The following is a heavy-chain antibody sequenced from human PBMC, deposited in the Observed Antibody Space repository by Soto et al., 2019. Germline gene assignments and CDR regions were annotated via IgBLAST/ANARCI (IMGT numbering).Heavy chain of an antibody. Sequence: GGSLRLSCSASGFTFSSYAMHWVRQAPGKGLEYVSAISSNGGSTYYADSVKGRFSISRDNSKNTLYLQMSSLRAEDTVVYYSVKDNYYDSSGYSFTFDSWGPGTLVSVSS. CDR1: GFTFSSYA. V-gene: IGHV3-64D*08. J-gene: IGHJ4*02. CDR2: ISSNGGST. CDR3: VKDNYYDSSGYSFTFDS. D-gene: IGHD3-22*01.